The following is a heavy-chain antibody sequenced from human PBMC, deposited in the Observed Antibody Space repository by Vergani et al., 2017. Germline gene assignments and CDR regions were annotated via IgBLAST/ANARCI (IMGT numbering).Heavy chain of an antibody. J-gene: IGHJ4*02. Sequence: QVQLVQSGAEVKKPGSSVKVSCKASGGTFNIYSVSWLRQAPGQGPEWMGGITPFFPTGHYAQKFQGRVTITADESTSTAYMELSSLRSEDTAVYYWARDRVIGAAAVYYFDYWGQGTLVTVSS. CDR3: ARDRVIGAAAVYYFDY. D-gene: IGHD6-13*01. V-gene: IGHV1-69*12. CDR1: GGTFNIYS. CDR2: ITPFFPTG.